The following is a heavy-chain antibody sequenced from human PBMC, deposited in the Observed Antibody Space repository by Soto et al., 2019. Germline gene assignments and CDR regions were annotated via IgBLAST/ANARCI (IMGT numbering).Heavy chain of an antibody. D-gene: IGHD3-16*01. Sequence: GGSLRLSCAASGFTFSTYGMHWVRQAPGEGLEWVAIIWYDGSNRYYADSVKGRFTISRDNSKNTLYLQMNSLRAEDTAVYYCTRGEYISYLGFDYWGQGTLVTVSS. J-gene: IGHJ4*02. V-gene: IGHV3-33*01. CDR2: IWYDGSNR. CDR1: GFTFSTYG. CDR3: TRGEYISYLGFDY.